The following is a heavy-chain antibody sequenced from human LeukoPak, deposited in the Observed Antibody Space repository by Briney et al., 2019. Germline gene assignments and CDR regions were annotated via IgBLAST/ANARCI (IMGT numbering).Heavy chain of an antibody. CDR2: INHSGST. Sequence: SETLSLTCAVYGGSFSGYYWSWIRQPPGKGLEWIGEINHSGSTNYNPSLKSRVTISVDTSKNQFSLKLSSVTAADTAVYYCARVPLDIVATIGSYYFGYWGQGILVTVSS. J-gene: IGHJ4*02. V-gene: IGHV4-34*01. CDR3: ARVPLDIVATIGSYYFGY. CDR1: GGSFSGYY. D-gene: IGHD5-12*01.